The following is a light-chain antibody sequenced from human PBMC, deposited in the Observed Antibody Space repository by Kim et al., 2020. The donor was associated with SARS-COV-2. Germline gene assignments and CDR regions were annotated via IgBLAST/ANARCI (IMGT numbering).Light chain of an antibody. J-gene: IGKJ4*01. CDR2: GAS. V-gene: IGKV3-20*01. CDR1: QSINYN. Sequence: EIVLTQSPGTLSVSPGEGATLSCRASQSINYNLAWYEQKPGQAPKLLIYGASSRATGIPARFSGSGSGTDFTLTISRLEPEDFAVYYCHQYDSSSALTFGGGTKVDIK. CDR3: HQYDSSSALT.